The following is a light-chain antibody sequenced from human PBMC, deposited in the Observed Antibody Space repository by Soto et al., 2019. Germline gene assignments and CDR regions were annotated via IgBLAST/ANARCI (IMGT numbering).Light chain of an antibody. CDR2: GAS. CDR1: QSVSIY. V-gene: IGKV3-15*01. J-gene: IGKJ1*01. CDR3: QQYDNWPQT. Sequence: ETMLTQSPATLSVSPGERATLSCRASQSVSIYLAWYQQKPGQAPRLLIYGASSRATGVPARFSGSGSWTEFTLTISSLQSEDFAFYYCQQYDNWPQTFGQGTKVEI.